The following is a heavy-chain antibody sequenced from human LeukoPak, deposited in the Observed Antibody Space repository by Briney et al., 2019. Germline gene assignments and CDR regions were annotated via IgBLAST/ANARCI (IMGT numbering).Heavy chain of an antibody. J-gene: IGHJ4*02. Sequence: ASVKVSCKASGYTFTSYDINWVRQATGQGLEWMGWMNPNSGNTGYAQKFQGRVTMTRNTSISTAYMELGSLRSEDTAVYYCARGRGRYYYDSSGYLSYWGQGTLVTVSS. D-gene: IGHD3-22*01. CDR2: MNPNSGNT. V-gene: IGHV1-8*01. CDR1: GYTFTSYD. CDR3: ARGRGRYYYDSSGYLSY.